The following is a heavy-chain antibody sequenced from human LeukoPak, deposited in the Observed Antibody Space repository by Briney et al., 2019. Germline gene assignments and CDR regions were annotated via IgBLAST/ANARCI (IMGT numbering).Heavy chain of an antibody. Sequence: GGSLRLSCAVSGFSFSAYWMTWVRQAPGTGLEWAANINPAGSETYYVDPVKGRFSISRDNAKNLVYLQMNSLRAEDTAVYHCARFGYVAAVDVWGQGTLVTVSS. V-gene: IGHV3-7*01. CDR1: GFSFSAYW. CDR2: INPAGSET. J-gene: IGHJ4*02. D-gene: IGHD2-15*01. CDR3: ARFGYVAAVDV.